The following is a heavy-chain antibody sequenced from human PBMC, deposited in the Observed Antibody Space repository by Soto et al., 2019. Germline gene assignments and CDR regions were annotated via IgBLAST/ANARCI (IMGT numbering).Heavy chain of an antibody. Sequence: GESLRISCKGSGYSFTSYWIGWVRQMPGKGLGWMGIIYPGDSDTRYSPSFQGQVTISADKSISTAYLQWSSLKASDTAMYYCARTSGGEWLSSSGMDVWGQGTTVTVSS. CDR2: IYPGDSDT. CDR3: ARTSGGEWLSSSGMDV. D-gene: IGHD3-10*01. V-gene: IGHV5-51*01. J-gene: IGHJ6*02. CDR1: GYSFTSYW.